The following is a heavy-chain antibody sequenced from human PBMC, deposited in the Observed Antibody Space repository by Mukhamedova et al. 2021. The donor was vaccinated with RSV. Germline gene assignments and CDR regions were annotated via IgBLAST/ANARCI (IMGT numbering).Heavy chain of an antibody. Sequence: TLSDYWMHWVRQAPGKGLVWVSRISVDGSSAYYADSVKGRFTISKDNAKNTLYLQMNSLRDDDTALYYCARGHTGYGNFDYWGLG. CDR2: ISVDGSSA. CDR3: ARGHTGYGNFDY. CDR1: TLSDYW. V-gene: IGHV3-74*01. J-gene: IGHJ4*02. D-gene: IGHD5-12*01.